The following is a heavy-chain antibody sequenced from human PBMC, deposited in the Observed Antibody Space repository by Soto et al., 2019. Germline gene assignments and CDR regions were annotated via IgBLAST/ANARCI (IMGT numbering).Heavy chain of an antibody. V-gene: IGHV1-8*01. Sequence: QVQLVQSGAEVKKPGASVKVSCKASGYTFTSYDINWVRQATGQGLEWMGWMNPNSGNTGYAQKLQGRVTMTRNTSISTAYMELSSLRSEDTAVYYCASWNYDYIWGSYRDPDAFDIWGQGTMVTVSS. D-gene: IGHD3-16*02. CDR1: GYTFTSYD. CDR2: MNPNSGNT. CDR3: ASWNYDYIWGSYRDPDAFDI. J-gene: IGHJ3*02.